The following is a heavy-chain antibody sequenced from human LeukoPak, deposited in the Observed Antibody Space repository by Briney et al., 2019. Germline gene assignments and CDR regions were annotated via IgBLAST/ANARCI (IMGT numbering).Heavy chain of an antibody. CDR3: AKIRPPAYDI. D-gene: IGHD3-3*02. CDR1: GFSLSSYA. V-gene: IGHV3-23*01. Sequence: PGGSLRLSCAASGFSLSSYAMSRVRQAPGKGLEWVSAISSTDAGTYHADSVRGRFTISRDNSKNTLYLQMNSLRAEDTAVYYCAKIRPPAYDIWGQGTMVTVSS. J-gene: IGHJ3*02. CDR2: ISSTDAGT.